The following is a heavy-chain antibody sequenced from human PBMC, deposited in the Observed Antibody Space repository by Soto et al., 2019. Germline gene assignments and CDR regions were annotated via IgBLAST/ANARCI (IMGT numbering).Heavy chain of an antibody. Sequence: EVQLVESGGGLVRPGGSLSFSCAASGFNFRRFWMSWVRQAPGKGLEWVANIKEDGSEQYYVDSVMGRFTIFRDNAKNSLSLQMNSLRAEDTAIYYCARDPTASYGDSLLFDYWGQGTLVIVSS. CDR2: IKEDGSEQ. J-gene: IGHJ4*02. CDR3: ARDPTASYGDSLLFDY. V-gene: IGHV3-7*01. CDR1: GFNFRRFW. D-gene: IGHD4-17*01.